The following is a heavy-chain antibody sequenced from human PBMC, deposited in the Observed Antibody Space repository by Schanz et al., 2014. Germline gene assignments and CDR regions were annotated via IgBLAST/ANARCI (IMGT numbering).Heavy chain of an antibody. J-gene: IGHJ3*02. D-gene: IGHD7-27*01. Sequence: HVQLVESGGGVVQPGGSLRLSCAASGFTFSAFGMHWVRQAPGKGLDWVAFIAYDGSRKYYGDSVRGRFTISRDNAKNSLYLEMTSLRGEDTAVYYCARENLNWEAFDIWGQGTVVTVSS. CDR2: IAYDGSRK. CDR1: GFTFSAFG. CDR3: ARENLNWEAFDI. V-gene: IGHV3-33*05.